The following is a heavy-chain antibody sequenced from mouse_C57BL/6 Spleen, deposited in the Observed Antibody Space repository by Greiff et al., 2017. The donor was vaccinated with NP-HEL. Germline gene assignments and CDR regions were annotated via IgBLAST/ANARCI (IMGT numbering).Heavy chain of an antibody. CDR2: INPNNGGT. V-gene: IGHV1-26*01. J-gene: IGHJ4*01. CDR3: ARGGYYPYYAMDY. D-gene: IGHD2-3*01. Sequence: EVQLQQSGPELVKPGASVKISCKASGYTFTDYYMNWVKQSHGKSLEWIGDINPNNGGTSYNQKFKGKATLTVDKSSSTAYMELRSLTSEDSAVYYCARGGYYPYYAMDYWGQGTSVTVSS. CDR1: GYTFTDYY.